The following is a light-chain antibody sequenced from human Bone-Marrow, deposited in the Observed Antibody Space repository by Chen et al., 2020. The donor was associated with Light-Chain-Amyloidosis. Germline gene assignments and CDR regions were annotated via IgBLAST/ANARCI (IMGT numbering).Light chain of an antibody. CDR3: SSYTITNPLV. Sequence: SALTQPPSVSGSPGQSITISCTGTSSDVGADNHVSWYQQHPDKAPKLMIYEVTNRPSWVPDRFSGSKSDNTASLTISGLQTEDEADYFCSSYTITNPLVFGSGTRVTVL. CDR2: EVT. V-gene: IGLV2-14*01. CDR1: SSDVGADNH. J-gene: IGLJ1*01.